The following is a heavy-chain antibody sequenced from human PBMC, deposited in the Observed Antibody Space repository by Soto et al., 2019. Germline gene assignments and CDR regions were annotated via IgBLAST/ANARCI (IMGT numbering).Heavy chain of an antibody. CDR3: ARLRIVDTAMVVGVGIPFGMDV. Sequence: QVQLVQSGAEVKKPGSSVKVSCKASGGTFSSYTISWVRQAPGQGLEWMGRIIPILGIANYAQKFQGRVTITADKSTSTAYMELSSLRSEDTAVYYCARLRIVDTAMVVGVGIPFGMDVWGQGTTVTVS. J-gene: IGHJ6*02. CDR1: GGTFSSYT. V-gene: IGHV1-69*02. CDR2: IIPILGIA. D-gene: IGHD5-18*01.